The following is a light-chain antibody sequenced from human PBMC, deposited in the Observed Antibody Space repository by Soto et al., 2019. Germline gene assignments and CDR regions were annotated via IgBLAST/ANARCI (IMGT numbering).Light chain of an antibody. CDR3: SSYMSSSIHVV. V-gene: IGLV2-14*03. CDR2: DVT. J-gene: IGLJ2*01. CDR1: SSDVGGYNY. Sequence: QSALTQPASVSGSPGQSITISCTGTSSDVGGYNYVSWYQHHPGKAPKLMIYDVTNRPSGVSKRFAGSKSGNTASLTISGLQAEDEADYYCSSYMSSSIHVVFGGGTKLTVL.